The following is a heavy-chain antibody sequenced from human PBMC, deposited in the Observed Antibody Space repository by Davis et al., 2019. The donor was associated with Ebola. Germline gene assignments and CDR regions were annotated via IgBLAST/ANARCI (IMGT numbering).Heavy chain of an antibody. D-gene: IGHD5-12*01. CDR2: ISSNGGST. V-gene: IGHV3-64*02. J-gene: IGHJ4*02. CDR3: ARTSGYAYQFDY. CDR1: GFTFSSYA. Sequence: GESLKISCAAFGFTFSSYAMHWVRQAPGKGLEYVSAISSNGGSTYYADSVKGRFTISRDNSKNTLYLQMGSLRAEDMAVYYCARTSGYAYQFDYWGQGTLVTVSS.